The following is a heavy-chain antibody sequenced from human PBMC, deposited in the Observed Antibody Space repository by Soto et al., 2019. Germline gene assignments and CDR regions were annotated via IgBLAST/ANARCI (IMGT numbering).Heavy chain of an antibody. J-gene: IGHJ4*02. CDR3: ASVVVGATRQSGSDH. D-gene: IGHD2-15*01. CDR1: LGSVNTADYF. Sequence: QLQESGPGLVKPSETLSLTCTVSLGSVNTADYFWAWIRQPPGNGLEFIGSIHSSGGTFYSPSLKSLVSISIDKSKNHFSLRLTSVTAGDTAVYFCASVVVGATRQSGSDHWGQGTLVTVS. CDR2: IHSSGGT. V-gene: IGHV4-39*02.